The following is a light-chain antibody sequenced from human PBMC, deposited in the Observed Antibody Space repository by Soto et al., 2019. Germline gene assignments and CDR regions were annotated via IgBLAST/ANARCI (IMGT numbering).Light chain of an antibody. CDR2: DVS. Sequence: QSVLTQPRSVSGSPGQSVTISCTGTSSDVGGYNYVSWYQQHPGKAPKLMIYDVSKRPSGVPDRFSGSKSGNTASLTISGLQAEDEAEYYCCSYAGSYTCDVVFGGGTKLTVL. V-gene: IGLV2-11*01. CDR1: SSDVGGYNY. J-gene: IGLJ2*01. CDR3: CSYAGSYTCDVV.